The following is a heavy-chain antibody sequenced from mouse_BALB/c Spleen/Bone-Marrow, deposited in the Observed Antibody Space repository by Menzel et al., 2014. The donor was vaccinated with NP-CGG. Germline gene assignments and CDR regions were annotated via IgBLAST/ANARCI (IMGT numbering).Heavy chain of an antibody. V-gene: IGHV1S81*02. CDR1: GYTFTSYY. CDR3: TRSRRAMDH. D-gene: IGHD2-12*01. J-gene: IGHJ4*01. CDR2: INPSNGGT. Sequence: QVHVKQSGADLVKPGASVKLSCKASGYTFTSYYMCWVKQRPGQGLEWIGEINPSNGGTNFNEKFKSKATLTVDKSSSKAYMSPSSLTSEDSAVYYCTRSRRAMDHWGQGTSVTVSS.